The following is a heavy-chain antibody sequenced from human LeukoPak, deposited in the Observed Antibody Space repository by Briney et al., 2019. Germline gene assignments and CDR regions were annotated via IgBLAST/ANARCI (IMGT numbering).Heavy chain of an antibody. D-gene: IGHD3-9*01. CDR2: INHSGST. J-gene: IGHJ4*02. Sequence: PSETLSLTCAVYGGSFSGYYWSWIRQPPGKGLEWIGEINHSGSTNYNPSLKSRVTISVDTSKNQFSLKLSSVTAADTAVYCCARGLRRGYDILTGYYWSSFDYWGQGTLVTVSS. V-gene: IGHV4-34*01. CDR3: ARGLRRGYDILTGYYWSSFDY. CDR1: GGSFSGYY.